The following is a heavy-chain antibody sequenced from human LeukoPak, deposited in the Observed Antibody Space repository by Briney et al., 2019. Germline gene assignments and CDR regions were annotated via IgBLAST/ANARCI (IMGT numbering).Heavy chain of an antibody. CDR2: IYPGDSDT. CDR3: ARQAVAARFTWFDP. J-gene: IGHJ5*02. V-gene: IGHV5-51*01. Sequence: PGESLKISCMGSGYSFTNYWIGWVRRMPGKGLEWMGIIYPGDSDTRYSPSFQGQVTISADKSISTAYLQWNSLKASDTAMYYCARQAVAARFTWFDPWGQGILVTVSS. D-gene: IGHD6-13*01. CDR1: GYSFTNYW.